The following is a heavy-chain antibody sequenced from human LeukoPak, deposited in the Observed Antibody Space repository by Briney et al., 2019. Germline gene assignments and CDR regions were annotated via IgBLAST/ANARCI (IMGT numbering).Heavy chain of an antibody. CDR1: GFTFSSYG. CDR3: QLYYYGSGSYYNLDAFDI. Sequence: GRSLRLSCAASGFTFSSYGMHWVRQAPGKGLEWVAVISNDGSNKYYADSVKGRFTISRDNSKNTLYLQMNSLRAEDTAVYYCQLYYYGSGSYYNLDAFDIWGQGTMVSVST. J-gene: IGHJ3*02. V-gene: IGHV3-30*03. D-gene: IGHD3-10*01. CDR2: ISNDGSNK.